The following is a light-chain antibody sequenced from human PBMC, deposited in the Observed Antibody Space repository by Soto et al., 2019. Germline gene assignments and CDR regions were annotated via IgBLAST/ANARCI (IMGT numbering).Light chain of an antibody. CDR1: TSNVGSDY. V-gene: IGLV1-47*02. J-gene: IGLJ2*01. Sequence: QAVVTQSPSASGTPGQRVTISCSGSTSNVGSDYVYWYQQLPGTAPQPLIYNNNQRPSGVPDRFSASKSGTSASLAISGLRSEDEADYYCAAWDDSLSAVVFGGGTKVTVL. CDR2: NNN. CDR3: AAWDDSLSAVV.